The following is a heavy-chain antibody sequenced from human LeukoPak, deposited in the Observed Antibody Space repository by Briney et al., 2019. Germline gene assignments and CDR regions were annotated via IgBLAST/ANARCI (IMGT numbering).Heavy chain of an antibody. CDR2: INWNGGST. D-gene: IGHD3-10*01. Sequence: PGGSLRLSCAASGFTFDDYGMSWVRQAPGKGLEWVSGINWNGGSTGYADSVKGRFTISRDNAKNSLYLQMNSLRAEDTALYYCARGSYYGSGSLDNFDYWGQGTLVTVS. CDR1: GFTFDDYG. CDR3: ARGSYYGSGSLDNFDY. J-gene: IGHJ4*02. V-gene: IGHV3-20*04.